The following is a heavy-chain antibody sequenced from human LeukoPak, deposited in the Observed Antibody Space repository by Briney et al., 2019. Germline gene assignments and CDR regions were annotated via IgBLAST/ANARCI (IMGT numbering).Heavy chain of an antibody. CDR1: GFTFSSYS. CDR3: ARDRYGSVAWFDP. Sequence: GGSLRLSCAASGFTFSSYSMNWVRQAPGKGLEWVSSISSSSSYIYYADSVKGRFTISRDNAKNSLYLQMNSLRAEDTAVYYCARDRYGSVAWFDPWAREPWSPSPQ. D-gene: IGHD3-10*01. CDR2: ISSSSSYI. J-gene: IGHJ5*02. V-gene: IGHV3-21*01.